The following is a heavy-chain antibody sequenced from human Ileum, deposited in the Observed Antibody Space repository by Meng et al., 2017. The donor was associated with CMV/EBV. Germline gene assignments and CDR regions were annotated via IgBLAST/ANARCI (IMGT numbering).Heavy chain of an antibody. V-gene: IGHV4-30-4*08. D-gene: IGHD3-22*01. Sequence: HVQRQEPGPGLVNPYQTPSLTCTVSGGSISSGDYYWSWIRQPPGKGLEWIGYIYYSGSTYYNPSLKSRVTISVDTSKNQFSLKLSSVTAADTAVYYCARGIGLTYYYDSSGYYYFDYWGQGTLVTASS. CDR3: ARGIGLTYYYDSSGYYYFDY. CDR1: GGSISSGDYY. CDR2: IYYSGST. J-gene: IGHJ4*02.